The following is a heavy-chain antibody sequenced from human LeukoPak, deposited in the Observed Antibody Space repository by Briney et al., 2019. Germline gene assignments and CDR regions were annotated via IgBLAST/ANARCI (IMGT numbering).Heavy chain of an antibody. Sequence: GGSLRLSCAASGFTFSSYSMNWVRQAPGKGLEWVSSISSSSSYIYYADSVKGRFTISRDNAKNSLYLQMNSLRAEDTAVYYCARSGGGYYFDYWAREPWSPSPQ. D-gene: IGHD3-10*01. CDR1: GFTFSSYS. V-gene: IGHV3-21*01. CDR2: ISSSSSYI. J-gene: IGHJ4*02. CDR3: ARSGGGYYFDY.